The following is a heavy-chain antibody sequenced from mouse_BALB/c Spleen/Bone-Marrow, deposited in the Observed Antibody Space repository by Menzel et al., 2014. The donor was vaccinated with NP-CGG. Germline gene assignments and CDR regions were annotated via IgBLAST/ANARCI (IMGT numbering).Heavy chain of an antibody. CDR3: SRGGNFDVMDY. D-gene: IGHD2-1*01. V-gene: IGHV1S81*02. Sequence: SGAELVKPGASVKLSCKASGYTFTSYYMFWVKRRPGQGPEWIGGINPSNGANNFNEKFKSKATLTVDKSSSTAYMQLSSLTSEDSAVYYCSRGGNFDVMDYWGQGTSVTVSS. CDR1: GYTFTSYY. CDR2: INPSNGAN. J-gene: IGHJ4*01.